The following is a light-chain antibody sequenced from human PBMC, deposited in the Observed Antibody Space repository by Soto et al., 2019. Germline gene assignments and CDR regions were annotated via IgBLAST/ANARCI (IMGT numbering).Light chain of an antibody. J-gene: IGKJ1*01. CDR1: QAVNTR. CDR3: HQRQSWPRT. V-gene: IGKV3-11*01. Sequence: EIVLTQCPATLYSFPGDRVTLSCRASQAVNTRLAWYQHKPGQAPRLLIYLTSNRAAGIPARFSGSGSGTDFTLTISDVEPEDFAVYYCHQRQSWPRTFGQGTKVDIK. CDR2: LTS.